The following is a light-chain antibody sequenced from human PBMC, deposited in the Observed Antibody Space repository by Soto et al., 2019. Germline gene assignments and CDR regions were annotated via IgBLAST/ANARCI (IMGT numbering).Light chain of an antibody. CDR2: AAS. CDR3: QQSYSSPPT. Sequence: DIQMTQSPSSLSASVEDRVIITCRASQSISNHLNWYQQKPGKAPKLLIFAASSLQSGVPSRFSGSRSGPDLTLTISSLQPEDVETYDGQQSYSSPPTFGQGTKVDIK. CDR1: QSISNH. V-gene: IGKV1-39*01. J-gene: IGKJ1*01.